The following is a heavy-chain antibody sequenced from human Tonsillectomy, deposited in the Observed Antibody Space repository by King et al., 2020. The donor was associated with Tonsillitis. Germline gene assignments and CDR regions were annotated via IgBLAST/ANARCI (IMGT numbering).Heavy chain of an antibody. D-gene: IGHD2-2*01. CDR1: GFTFSDYY. CDR2: ISSSGTTI. J-gene: IGHJ4*02. V-gene: IGHV3-11*01. Sequence: VQLVESGGGLVKPGGSLRLSCAASGFTFSDYYMSWIRQAPGKGLEWVSYISSSGTTIYNADSVKGRFTISRDNAKNSLHLQMNSLRAEDTAVYYCARDGALPGYCSSTTCYPPIDCWGQGTLVTVSS. CDR3: ARDGALPGYCSSTTCYPPIDC.